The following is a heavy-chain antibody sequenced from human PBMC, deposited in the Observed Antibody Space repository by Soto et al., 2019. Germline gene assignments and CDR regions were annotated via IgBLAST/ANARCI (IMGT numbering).Heavy chain of an antibody. D-gene: IGHD5-18*01. V-gene: IGHV1-3*01. CDR2: INADNGNT. CDR3: APEIDATMVTSLGY. Sequence: ASVKVSCEASGYPFSVRVMHWVCQAPGQRLEWMGWINADNGNTKYSQKFQDRVTLTRDTSASTAYMELSSLRSEDTTVYYCAPEIDATMVTSLGYCGQLPMVT. CDR1: GYPFSVRV. J-gene: IGHJ4*02.